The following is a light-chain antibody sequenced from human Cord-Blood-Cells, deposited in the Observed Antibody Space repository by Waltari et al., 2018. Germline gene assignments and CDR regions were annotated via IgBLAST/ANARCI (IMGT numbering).Light chain of an antibody. V-gene: IGKV3-20*01. CDR2: GAS. CDR3: QQYGSSPGT. J-gene: IGKJ1*01. Sequence: EIVLTQSPGTLSLSPGARATLSCSASPSVSSIYLAWYQQKPAQAPRLLIYGASSKATGIPDRFSGSGSGTDFTLTISRLEPEDFAVYYCQQYGSSPGTFGQGTKVEIK. CDR1: PSVSSIY.